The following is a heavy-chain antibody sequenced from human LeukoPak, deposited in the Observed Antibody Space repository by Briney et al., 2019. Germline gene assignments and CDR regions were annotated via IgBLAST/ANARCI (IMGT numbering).Heavy chain of an antibody. J-gene: IGHJ4*02. CDR3: AKDEVSIRIGGYEILTGNHDY. V-gene: IGHV3-21*01. CDR1: GFTFSRYS. Sequence: GGSLRRSCAASGFTFSRYSMNWVRQAPGKGQEWVSYISSSSSYIYYADSVKGRFTISRDNAKNSLYLQMNSLRAEDTAVYYCAKDEVSIRIGGYEILTGNHDYWGQGTLVTGSS. D-gene: IGHD3-9*01. CDR2: ISSSSSYI.